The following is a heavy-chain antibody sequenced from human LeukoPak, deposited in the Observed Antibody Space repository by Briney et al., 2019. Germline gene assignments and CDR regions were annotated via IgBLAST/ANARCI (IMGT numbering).Heavy chain of an antibody. CDR3: AGPGGDFDY. CDR2: IYASGST. CDR1: GYSITSYY. V-gene: IGHV4-4*09. J-gene: IGHJ4*02. D-gene: IGHD3-16*01. Sequence: SETLSLTCTVSGYSITSYYWSWVRQPPGKGLEWIGYIYASGSTNYNPSFKSRVTISVDTSKNQFSLRLSSVTAADTAVYYCAGPGGDFDYWGQGTLVTASS.